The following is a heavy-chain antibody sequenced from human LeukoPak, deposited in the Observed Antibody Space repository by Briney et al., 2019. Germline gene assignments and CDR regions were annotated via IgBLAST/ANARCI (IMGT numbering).Heavy chain of an antibody. CDR2: IKRKTDGGTT. CDR3: TSGSGYTDFDY. V-gene: IGHV3-15*01. J-gene: IGHJ4*02. CDR1: GFTFITAW. D-gene: IGHD3-22*01. Sequence: PGGSLRLSCAASGFTFITAWMSWVRQAPGKGLEWVGRIKRKTDGGTTDYAAPVKGRFTISRDDSKNTLDLQMNSLKTEDTAVYYCTSGSGYTDFDYWGRGTLVTISS.